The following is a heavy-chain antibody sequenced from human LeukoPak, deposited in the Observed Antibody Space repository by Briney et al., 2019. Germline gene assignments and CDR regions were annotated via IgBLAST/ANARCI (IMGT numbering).Heavy chain of an antibody. J-gene: IGHJ5*02. CDR1: GGSISSGGYY. D-gene: IGHD1-26*01. CDR3: ARKREQGGWFDP. V-gene: IGHV4-34*01. CDR2: INHSGST. Sequence: SETLSLTCAVSGGSISSGGYYWSWIRQPPGKGLEWIGEINHSGSTNYNPSLKSRVTISVDTSKNQFSLKLSSVTAADTAVYYCARKREQGGWFDPWGQGTLVTVSS.